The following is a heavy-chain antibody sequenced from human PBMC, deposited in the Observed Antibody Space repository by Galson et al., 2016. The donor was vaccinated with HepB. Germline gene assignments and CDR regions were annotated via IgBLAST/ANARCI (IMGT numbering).Heavy chain of an antibody. CDR3: ARGYTYGLGFQY. CDR2: ISSRTGSTI. Sequence: SLRLSCAASGFSFSDYYMTWVRRAPGKGLEWVSYISSRTGSTIYYADSVKGRFTISRDNARNLVYVQMNSLRAEDTAVYYCARGYTYGLGFQYWGQGTLVTVSS. CDR1: GFSFSDYY. D-gene: IGHD5-18*01. J-gene: IGHJ4*02. V-gene: IGHV3-11*04.